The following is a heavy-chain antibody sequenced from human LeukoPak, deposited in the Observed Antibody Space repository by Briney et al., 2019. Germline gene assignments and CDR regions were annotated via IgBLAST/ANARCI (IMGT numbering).Heavy chain of an antibody. D-gene: IGHD1-14*01. V-gene: IGHV3-74*01. CDR2: INSDGSST. CDR3: VRIGIQGFDY. Sequence: GGSLRLSCAASGFTFSSYWMYWVRQPPEKGLLWVSRINSDGSSTIYADSVKGRLTISRDNAKNTLYLQMNSLRAEDTAVYYCVRIGIQGFDYWGQGTLVTVSS. CDR1: GFTFSSYW. J-gene: IGHJ4*02.